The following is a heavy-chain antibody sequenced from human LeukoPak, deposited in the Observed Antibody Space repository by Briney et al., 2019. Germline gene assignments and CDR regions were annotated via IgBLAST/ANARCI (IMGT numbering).Heavy chain of an antibody. J-gene: IGHJ4*02. Sequence: GASVKVSCKASGYTFTSYDINWVRQATGQGLEWMGWMNPNSGNTGYAQKFQGRVTMTRNTSISTAYTELSSLRSEDTAVYYCAILREYYDFWSGYPYFDYWGQGTLVTVSS. CDR1: GYTFTSYD. CDR2: MNPNSGNT. D-gene: IGHD3-3*01. V-gene: IGHV1-8*01. CDR3: AILREYYDFWSGYPYFDY.